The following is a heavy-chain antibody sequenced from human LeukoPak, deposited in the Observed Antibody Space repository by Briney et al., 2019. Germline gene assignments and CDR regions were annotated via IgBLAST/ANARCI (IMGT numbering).Heavy chain of an antibody. CDR1: AFTFSSYE. CDR2: ISSSGSTI. V-gene: IGHV3-48*03. Sequence: GGSLTLSCAPSAFTFSSYEMNWARHAPGKGLEWLSYISSSGSTIYYAHCVKARLSISRDNAKNSLYLQMNSLRAEDTAVYYCARARRGAYFDYWGQGTMVTVSS. J-gene: IGHJ4*02. CDR3: ARARRGAYFDY.